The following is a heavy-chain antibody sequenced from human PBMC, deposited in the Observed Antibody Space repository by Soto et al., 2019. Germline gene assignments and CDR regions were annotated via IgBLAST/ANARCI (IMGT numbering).Heavy chain of an antibody. Sequence: PGGSLRLSCAASGFTFSSYEMNWVRQAPGKGLEWVSYISSSGSTIYYADSVKGRFTISRDNAKNSLYLQMNSLRAEDAAVYYGARIRRRVRSRYYYESSGYYGYWFDPWGEGTLVIVSS. CDR3: ARIRRRVRSRYYYESSGYYGYWFDP. CDR2: ISSSGSTI. D-gene: IGHD3-22*01. CDR1: GFTFSSYE. J-gene: IGHJ5*02. V-gene: IGHV3-48*03.